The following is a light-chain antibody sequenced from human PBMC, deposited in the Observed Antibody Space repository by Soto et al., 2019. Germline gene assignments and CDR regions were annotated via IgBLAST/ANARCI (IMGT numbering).Light chain of an antibody. J-gene: IGLJ1*01. CDR2: ENN. CDR1: SSNIGAGYE. V-gene: IGLV1-40*01. Sequence: QSVLTQPPSVSEAPGQRVTISCTGSSSNIGAGYEAHWYQQVPGTAPKLLIYENNNRPSGVSDRFSGSKSGTSASLAITGLHAEDEAEYYCQSYDSSLSGYVFGPGTKLTVL. CDR3: QSYDSSLSGYV.